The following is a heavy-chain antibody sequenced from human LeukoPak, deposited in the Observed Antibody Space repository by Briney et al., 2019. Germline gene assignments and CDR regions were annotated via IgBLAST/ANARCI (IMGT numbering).Heavy chain of an antibody. J-gene: IGHJ4*02. V-gene: IGHV3-7*01. CDR3: ARDHDVPSAGSDF. CDR1: GFTFSTYW. CDR2: IKPDGSGE. D-gene: IGHD6-13*01. Sequence: GGSLTLSCAASGFTFSTYWMSWVRQAPGKGLEWVANIKPDGSGEYYVDSVKGRFTISRDNANNSLYLQMNSLRVEDTALYYCARDHDVPSAGSDFWGQGTLVTVSS.